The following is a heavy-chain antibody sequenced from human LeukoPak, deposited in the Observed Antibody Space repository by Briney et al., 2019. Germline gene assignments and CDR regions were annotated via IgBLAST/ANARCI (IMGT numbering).Heavy chain of an antibody. CDR3: HFKYCSSSTCFYYFDY. D-gene: IGHD2-2*01. V-gene: IGHV4-39*01. J-gene: IGHJ4*02. Sequence: SETLSLTCTVSGGSISSSSHYWGWIRQPPGKGLEWIGSIYYSGITYYNPSLRSRVTISVDTSKNPFSLKLSSVTATDTAVYYCHFKYCSSSTCFYYFDYWGQGTLVTVSS. CDR2: IYYSGIT. CDR1: GGSISSSSHY.